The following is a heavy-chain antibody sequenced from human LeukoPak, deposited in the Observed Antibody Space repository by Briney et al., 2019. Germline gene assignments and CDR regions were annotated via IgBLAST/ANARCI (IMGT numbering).Heavy chain of an antibody. J-gene: IGHJ6*03. CDR1: GFTLRDYY. V-gene: IGHV3-11*04. D-gene: IGHD2-21*01. CDR2: ISGSGSTI. Sequence: PGGSLRLSCAASGFTLRDYYMTWIPQAPGKGLEWVSFISGSGSTIYYADSVKGRFAISRDNAKNSLSLQKNSLRAEDTAVYYCARAPSFVIDAIPYYYMDVWGKGTMVTVSS. CDR3: ARAPSFVIDAIPYYYMDV.